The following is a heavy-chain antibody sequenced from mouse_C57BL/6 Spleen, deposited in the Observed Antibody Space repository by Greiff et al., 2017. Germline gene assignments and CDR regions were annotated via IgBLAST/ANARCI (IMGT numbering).Heavy chain of an antibody. CDR2: IYPGNSDT. V-gene: IGHV1-5*01. Sequence: EVQLQQSGTVLARPGASVKMSCKSSGYTFTSYWMHWVNQRPGQGLAWIGAIYPGNSDTSYNEKFTGKAKLTAVTAASTAYMELRSLTNEDSAVYYCTRPHYYGRIYYCGYWGQGTTLTVSS. D-gene: IGHD1-1*01. CDR1: GYTFTSYW. J-gene: IGHJ2*01. CDR3: TRPHYYGRIYYCGY.